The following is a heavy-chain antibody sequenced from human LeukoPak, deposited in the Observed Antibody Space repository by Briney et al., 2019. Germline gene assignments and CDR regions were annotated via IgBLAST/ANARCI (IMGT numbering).Heavy chain of an antibody. Sequence: KPSETLSLTCTVSGGSISSYYWSWIRQPPGKGLEWIGYIYYSGSTNYNPSLKSRVTISVDTSKNQFSLKLSSVTAADTAVCYCARGLYPYYWYFDLWGRGTLVTVSS. CDR2: IYYSGST. J-gene: IGHJ2*01. D-gene: IGHD2-2*02. V-gene: IGHV4-59*01. CDR1: GGSISSYY. CDR3: ARGLYPYYWYFDL.